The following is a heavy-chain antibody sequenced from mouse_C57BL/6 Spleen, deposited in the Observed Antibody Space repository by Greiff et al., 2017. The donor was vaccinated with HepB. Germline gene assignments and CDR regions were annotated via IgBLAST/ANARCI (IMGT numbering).Heavy chain of an antibody. D-gene: IGHD1-1*01. CDR1: GYSITSGYY. Sequence: EVKLVESGPGLVKPSQSLSLTCSVTGYSITSGYYWNWIRQFPGNKLEWMGYISYDGSNNYNPSLKNRISITRDTSKNQFFLKLNSVTTEDTATYYCARWDYYGSSYYFDYWGQGTTLTVSS. CDR3: ARWDYYGSSYYFDY. V-gene: IGHV3-6*01. CDR2: ISYDGSN. J-gene: IGHJ2*01.